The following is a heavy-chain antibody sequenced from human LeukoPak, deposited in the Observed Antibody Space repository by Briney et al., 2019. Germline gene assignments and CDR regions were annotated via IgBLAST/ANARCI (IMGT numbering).Heavy chain of an antibody. Sequence: PGGSLRLSCAAFGFTVSSNYMSWVRQAPGKGLEWVSVIYSGGSTYYADSVKGRFTISRDNSKNTLYLQMNSLRAEDTAVYYCARFGELFHIDYWGQGTLVTVSS. J-gene: IGHJ4*02. CDR1: GFTVSSNY. V-gene: IGHV3-66*01. CDR3: ARFGELFHIDY. CDR2: IYSGGST. D-gene: IGHD3-10*01.